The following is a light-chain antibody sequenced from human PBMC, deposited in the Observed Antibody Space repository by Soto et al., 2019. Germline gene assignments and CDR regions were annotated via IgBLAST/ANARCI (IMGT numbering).Light chain of an antibody. J-gene: IGLJ3*02. CDR1: SSDVGGYNY. Sequence: QSVLTQPPSASGSPGQSVTISCTGTSSDVGGYNYVSWYQQYQGRAPKLMIYEVTKRPSGVPDRFSGSKSGNTASLTVSGLQAEDEADYYCSSYAASNNFYFVFGGGTKVTVL. V-gene: IGLV2-8*01. CDR3: SSYAASNNFYFV. CDR2: EVT.